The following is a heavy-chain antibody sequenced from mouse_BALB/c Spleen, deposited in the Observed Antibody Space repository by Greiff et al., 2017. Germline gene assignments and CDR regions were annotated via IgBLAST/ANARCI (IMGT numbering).Heavy chain of an antibody. D-gene: IGHD1-1*01. V-gene: IGHV5-6-3*01. CDR1: GFTFSSYG. J-gene: IGHJ4*01. CDR2: INSNGGST. Sequence: DVHLVESGGGLVQPGGSLKLSCAASGFTFSSYGMSWVRQTPDKRLELVATINSNGGSTYYPDSVKGRFTISRDNAKNTLYLQMSSLKSEDTAMYYCARGGYGSSYYAMDYWGQGTSVTVSS. CDR3: ARGGYGSSYYAMDY.